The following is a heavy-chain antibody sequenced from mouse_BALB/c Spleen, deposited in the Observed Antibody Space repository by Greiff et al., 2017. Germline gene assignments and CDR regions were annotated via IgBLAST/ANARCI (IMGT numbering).Heavy chain of an antibody. V-gene: IGHV2-9*02. CDR3: ARDYYYGSSSYYFDY. J-gene: IGHJ2*01. D-gene: IGHD1-1*01. CDR2: IWAGGST. Sequence: VKLVESGPGLVAPSQSLSITRTVSGFSLTSYGVHWVRQPPGKGLEWLGVIWAGGSTNYNSALMSRLSISKDNSKSQVFLKMNSLQTDDTAMYYCARDYYYGSSSYYFDYWGQGTTLTVSS. CDR1: GFSLTSYG.